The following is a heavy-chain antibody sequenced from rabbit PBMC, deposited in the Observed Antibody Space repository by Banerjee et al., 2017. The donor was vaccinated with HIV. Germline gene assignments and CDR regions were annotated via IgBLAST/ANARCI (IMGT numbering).Heavy chain of an antibody. D-gene: IGHD6-1*01. CDR2: IESDSGST. Sequence: QSLEESGGDLVKPGASLTLTCTGSGFSFSSGYDMCWVRQAPGKGLEWIGYIESDSGSTYYASWAKGRFTISKTSSTTVTLQMTSLTVADTATYFCAGSGYAGYGYANLWGQGTLVTVS. CDR3: AGSGYAGYGYANL. CDR1: GFSFSSGYD. V-gene: IGHV1S40*01. J-gene: IGHJ4*01.